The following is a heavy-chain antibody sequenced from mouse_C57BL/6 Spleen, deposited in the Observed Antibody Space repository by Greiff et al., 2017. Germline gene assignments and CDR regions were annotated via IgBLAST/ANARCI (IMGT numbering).Heavy chain of an antibody. CDR3: AIITTEVGLDY. CDR1: GYTFTSYW. Sequence: QVHVKQPGAELVKPGASVKLSCKASGYTFTSYWMHWVKQRPGRGLEWIGMIHPNSGSTNYNEKFKSKATLTVDKSSSAAYMQLSSLTSEDSAVYYWAIITTEVGLDYWGQGTTLTVSS. V-gene: IGHV1-64*01. J-gene: IGHJ2*01. D-gene: IGHD1-1*01. CDR2: IHPNSGST.